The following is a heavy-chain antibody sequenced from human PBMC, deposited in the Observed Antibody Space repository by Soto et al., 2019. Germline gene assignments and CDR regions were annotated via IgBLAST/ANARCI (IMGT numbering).Heavy chain of an antibody. J-gene: IGHJ4*02. CDR1: GFTFSSYS. V-gene: IGHV3-48*02. CDR3: ARDGVYCTNGVCYKPYYFDY. D-gene: IGHD2-8*01. CDR2: ISSSSSTI. Sequence: PGGSLRLSCAASGFTFSSYSMNWVRQAPGKGLEWVSYISSSSSTIYYADSVKGRFTISRDNAKNSLYLQMNSLRDEDTAVYYCARDGVYCTNGVCYKPYYFDYWGQGTLVTVSS.